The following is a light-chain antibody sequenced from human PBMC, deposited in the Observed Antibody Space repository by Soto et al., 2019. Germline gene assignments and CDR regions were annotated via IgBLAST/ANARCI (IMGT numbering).Light chain of an antibody. J-gene: IGKJ1*01. CDR3: QQYNNWPRT. CDR1: QSVRSSH. Sequence: TPGTLSLSPGARATLSCRTSQSVRSSHLAWYQQKPGQVPRVLIYGASTRATEIPARFSGSGSGTEFTLTIDSLQSEDFAVYYCQQYNNWPRTFGQGTKVDI. V-gene: IGKV3-15*01. CDR2: GAS.